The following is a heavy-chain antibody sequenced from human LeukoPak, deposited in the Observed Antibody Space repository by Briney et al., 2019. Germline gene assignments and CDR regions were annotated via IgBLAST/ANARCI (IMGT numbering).Heavy chain of an antibody. CDR3: AGGLDFWSGYYKNYGMDV. CDR1: GGSFSGYY. D-gene: IGHD3-3*01. J-gene: IGHJ6*02. V-gene: IGHV4-34*01. CDR2: INHSGST. Sequence: SETLSLTCAVYGGSFSGYYWSWIRQPPGKGLEWIGEINHSGSTNYNPSLKSRVTISVDTSKNQFSLKLSSVTAADTAVYYCAGGLDFWSGYYKNYGMDVWGQGTTVTVSS.